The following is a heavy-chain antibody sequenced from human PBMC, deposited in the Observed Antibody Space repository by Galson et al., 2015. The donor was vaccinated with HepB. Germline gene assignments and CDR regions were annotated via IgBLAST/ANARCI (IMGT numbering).Heavy chain of an antibody. D-gene: IGHD2-2*01. CDR1: GFTFDDYA. J-gene: IGHJ5*02. V-gene: IGHV3-20*04. Sequence: SLRLSGAASGFTFDDYAMTWVRQTPGKGLEWVSGIDWNGGRTGYADSVKGRFTISRDNAKNSLYLQMNSLRAEDPALYYCAREVGGWFDPWGQGTLVTVSS. CDR3: AREVGGWFDP. CDR2: IDWNGGRT.